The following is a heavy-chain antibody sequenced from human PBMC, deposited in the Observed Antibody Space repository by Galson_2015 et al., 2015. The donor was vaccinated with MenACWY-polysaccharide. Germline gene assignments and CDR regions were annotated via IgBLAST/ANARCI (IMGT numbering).Heavy chain of an antibody. D-gene: IGHD5-12*01. V-gene: IGHV3-74*01. CDR1: GFTFSTYW. CDR3: ARGYSAYD. J-gene: IGHJ4*02. CDR2: IKSDGSST. Sequence: SLRLSCAASGFTFSTYWMHWVRQAPGKWLVWVSRIKSDGSSTNYAGSVKGRFTISRDNAKNTLYLQMNSLRAEDTALYYCARGYSAYDWGQGTLVTVSA.